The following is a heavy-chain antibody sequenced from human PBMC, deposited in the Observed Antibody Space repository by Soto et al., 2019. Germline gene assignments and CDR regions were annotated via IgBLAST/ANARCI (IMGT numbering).Heavy chain of an antibody. CDR2: ISYDGSNK. J-gene: IGHJ1*01. Sequence: QVQLVESGGGVVQPGRSLRLSCAASGFTFSSYGMHWVRQAPGKGLEWVAVISYDGSNKYYADSVKGRFTISRDNSKNKLYLQMNSLRAEDTAVYYCAKGAARYFQHWGQGTLVTVSS. CDR3: AKGAARYFQH. CDR1: GFTFSSYG. V-gene: IGHV3-30*18. D-gene: IGHD6-6*01.